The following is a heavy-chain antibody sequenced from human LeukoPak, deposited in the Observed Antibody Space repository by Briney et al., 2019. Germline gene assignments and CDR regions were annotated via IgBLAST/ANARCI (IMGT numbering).Heavy chain of an antibody. V-gene: IGHV3-74*03. D-gene: IGHD5-24*01. CDR2: ISRDGSST. CDR1: GFTFSSYW. CDR3: ARESSGWLQLFDY. J-gene: IGHJ4*02. Sequence: GGSLRLSCAASGFTFSSYWMHWVRQAPGKGLVWVSRISRDGSSTTHADSVKGRFTISRDNSKNTVYLQMNSLRAEDTAVYYCARESSGWLQLFDYWGQGTLVTVSS.